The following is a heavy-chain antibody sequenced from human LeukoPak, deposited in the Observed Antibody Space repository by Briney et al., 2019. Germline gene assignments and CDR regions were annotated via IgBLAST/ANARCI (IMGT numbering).Heavy chain of an antibody. D-gene: IGHD5-18*01. CDR2: ISYDGSNK. J-gene: IGHJ6*03. CDR3: ARAGLDTAMVTYYYYYMDV. CDR1: GFTSSSYG. V-gene: IGHV3-30*19. Sequence: GGSLRLSCAASGFTSSSYGMHWVRQAPGKGLEWVAVISYDGSNKYYADSVKGRFTISRDNSKNTLYLQMNSLRAEDTAVYYCARAGLDTAMVTYYYYYMDVWGKGTTVTVSS.